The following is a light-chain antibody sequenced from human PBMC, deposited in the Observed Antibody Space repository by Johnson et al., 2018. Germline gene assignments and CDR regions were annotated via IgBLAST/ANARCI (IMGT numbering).Light chain of an antibody. V-gene: IGLV1-51*02. J-gene: IGLJ1*01. CDR3: GTWDSSLSAGNV. CDR2: ENN. Sequence: QSVLTQPPSVSAAPRQKVTISCSGSSSNIGNNYVSWYQQLPGTAPKLLIYENNKRPSGIPDRFSGSKSGTSATLGITGLQTGDEADDYCGTWDSSLSAGNVFGPWTKVTVL. CDR1: SSNIGNNY.